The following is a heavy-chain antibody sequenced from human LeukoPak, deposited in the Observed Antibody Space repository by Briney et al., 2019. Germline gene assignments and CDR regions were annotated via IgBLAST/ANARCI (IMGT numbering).Heavy chain of an antibody. J-gene: IGHJ3*02. D-gene: IGHD2-15*01. CDR3: ARDCSGGSCYSRSCAFDI. V-gene: IGHV4-59*01. CDR1: GGSISSYY. Sequence: SETLSLTCTVSGGSISSYYWSWIRQPPGKGLEWIGYIYYSGSTNYNPSLKSRVTISVDTSKNQFSLRLSSVTAADTAVYYCARDCSGGSCYSRSCAFDIWGQGTMVTVSS. CDR2: IYYSGST.